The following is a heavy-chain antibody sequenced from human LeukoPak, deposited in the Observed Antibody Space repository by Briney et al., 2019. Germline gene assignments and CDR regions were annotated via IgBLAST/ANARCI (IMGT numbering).Heavy chain of an antibody. CDR2: ISYDGRNK. CDR1: KFTFSSYI. D-gene: IGHD5-18*01. Sequence: PGRSLRLSCAASKFTFSSYIMHWVRQAPGKGLDWVAVISYDGRNKYYGDSVKGRFTISRDNSKNTLYLQMNSLRPEDTAIYYCARESRDTAMATDYWGQGTLVTVSS. J-gene: IGHJ4*02. V-gene: IGHV3-30*04. CDR3: ARESRDTAMATDY.